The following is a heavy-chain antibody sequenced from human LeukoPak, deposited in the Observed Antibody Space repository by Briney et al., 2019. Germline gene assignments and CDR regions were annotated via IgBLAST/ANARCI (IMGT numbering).Heavy chain of an antibody. J-gene: IGHJ1*01. D-gene: IGHD3-22*01. CDR3: AKIHDDSGYYYEYFQF. Sequence: SVKVSCKASGGTFRNSGISWVRQAPGQGLEYVGRIIPILDITEYGKTSPGRVTITADTATDTFYMELSGLRSEDTAVYYCAKIHDDSGYYYEYFQFWGQGTLITVSS. V-gene: IGHV1-69*04. CDR2: IIPILDIT. CDR1: GGTFRNSG.